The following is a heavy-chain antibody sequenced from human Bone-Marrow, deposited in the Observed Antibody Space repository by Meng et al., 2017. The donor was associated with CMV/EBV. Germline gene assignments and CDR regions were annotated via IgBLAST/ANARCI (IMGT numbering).Heavy chain of an antibody. D-gene: IGHD3-16*01. CDR3: ARDRGRYFDN. J-gene: IGHJ4*02. Sequence: GESLKISCAASGFTVITTYMSWVRQAPGKGLEWVSLIYSGGGIHYADSVKGRFTISRDNFTNTLYLQMRSLRPEDMAVYYCARDRGRYFDNWGQGTLVTVSS. V-gene: IGHV3-66*02. CDR1: GFTVITTY. CDR2: IYSGGGI.